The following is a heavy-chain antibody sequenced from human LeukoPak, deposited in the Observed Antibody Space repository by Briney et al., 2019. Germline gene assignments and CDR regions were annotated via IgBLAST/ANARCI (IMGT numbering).Heavy chain of an antibody. CDR2: IYYSGST. D-gene: IGHD4-11*01. CDR1: GGSISSYY. CDR3: ARHPYSNDEGVAFDI. V-gene: IGHV4-59*08. J-gene: IGHJ3*02. Sequence: SETLSLTCTVSGGSISSYYWSWIRQPPGKGLEWIGYIYYSGSTNYNPSLKSRVTISVDTSKNQFSLKLSSVTAADTAVYYCARHPYSNDEGVAFDIWGQGTMVTVSS.